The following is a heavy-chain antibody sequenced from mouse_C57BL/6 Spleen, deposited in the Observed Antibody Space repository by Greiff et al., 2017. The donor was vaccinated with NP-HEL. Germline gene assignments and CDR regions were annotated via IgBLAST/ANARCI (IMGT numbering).Heavy chain of an antibody. V-gene: IGHV3-1*01. CDR1: GYSITSGYD. CDR3: AREDYGPMDY. CDR2: ISYSGST. D-gene: IGHD1-2*01. J-gene: IGHJ4*01. Sequence: EVQLKESGPGMVKPSQSLSLTCTVTGYSITSGYDWHWIRHFPGNKLEWMGYISYSGSTNYNPSLKSRISITHDTSKNHFFLKLNSVTTEDTATYYCAREDYGPMDYWGQGTSVTVSS.